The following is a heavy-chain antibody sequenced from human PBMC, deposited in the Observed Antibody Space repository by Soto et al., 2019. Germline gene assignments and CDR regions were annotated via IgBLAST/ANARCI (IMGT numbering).Heavy chain of an antibody. Sequence: QVQLVQSGAEVKKPGSSVKVSCKASGGTFSSYAISWVRQAPGQGLEWMGGIIPIFGTANYAQKFQGRVTITADESTSTAYMELSSLRSEDTAVYYCATPYHSYGYEFYGMDVWGQGTTVTVSS. CDR3: ATPYHSYGYEFYGMDV. CDR2: IIPIFGTA. V-gene: IGHV1-69*12. D-gene: IGHD5-18*01. J-gene: IGHJ6*02. CDR1: GGTFSSYA.